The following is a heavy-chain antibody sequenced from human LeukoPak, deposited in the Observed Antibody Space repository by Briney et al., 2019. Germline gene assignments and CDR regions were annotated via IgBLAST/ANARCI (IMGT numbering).Heavy chain of an antibody. CDR3: ARAWGANYYDSSGLPLDY. D-gene: IGHD3-22*01. Sequence: ASVKVSCKATGGTFFDYDLGTFANYGVGWVRQAPGQGLEWMGWISAYNGNTNYAQKLQGRVTMTTDTSTSTAYMELRSLRSDDTAVYYCARAWGANYYDSSGLPLDYWGQGTLVTVSS. V-gene: IGHV1-18*01. CDR1: GGTFFDYDLGTFANYG. J-gene: IGHJ4*02. CDR2: ISAYNGNT.